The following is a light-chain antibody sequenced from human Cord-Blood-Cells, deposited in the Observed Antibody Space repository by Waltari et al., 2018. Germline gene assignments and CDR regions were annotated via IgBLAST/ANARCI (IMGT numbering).Light chain of an antibody. CDR1: QSVSSSY. J-gene: IGKJ2*01. CDR3: QQYGSSPPT. CDR2: GAS. V-gene: IGKV3-20*01. Sequence: HSAASLSLFPTERPTPSCMSSQSVSSSYLAWYQQKPGQAPRLLIYGASSRATGIPDRFSGSGSGTDFTLTISRLEPEDVAVYYCQQYGSSPPTFGEGTKLEIK.